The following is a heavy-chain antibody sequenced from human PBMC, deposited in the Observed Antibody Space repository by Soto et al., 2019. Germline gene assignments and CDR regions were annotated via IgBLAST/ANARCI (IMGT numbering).Heavy chain of an antibody. D-gene: IGHD6-19*01. CDR3: EKERRGSGWSVCYF. J-gene: IGHJ4*02. V-gene: IGHV3-23*01. CDR2: ISGNGSSA. Sequence: AQLLESGGDLVQPGGSLRLSCAASGFTFRDYAMNWVRQSPGKGLEWVADISGNGSSARHADSVKGRFTISRDNAQKTLYLHKNNIRVHDSDVDYWEKERRGSGWSVCYFWCQGAL. CDR1: GFTFRDYA.